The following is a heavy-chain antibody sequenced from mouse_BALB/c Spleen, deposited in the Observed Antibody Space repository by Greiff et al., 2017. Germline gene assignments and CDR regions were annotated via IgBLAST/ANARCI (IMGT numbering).Heavy chain of an antibody. CDR3: TRENYPFFDY. J-gene: IGHJ2*01. CDR1: GFTFSSYT. CDR2: ISSGGSYT. V-gene: IGHV5-6-4*01. D-gene: IGHD2-1*01. Sequence: EVKLQESGGGLVKPGGSLKLSCAASGFTFSSYTMSWVRQTPEKRLEWVATISSGGSYTYYPDSVKGRFTISRDNAKNTLYLQMSSLKSEDTAMYYCTRENYPFFDYWGQGTTLTVSS.